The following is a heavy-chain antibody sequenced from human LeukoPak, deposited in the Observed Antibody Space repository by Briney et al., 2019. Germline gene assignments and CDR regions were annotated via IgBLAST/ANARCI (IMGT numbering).Heavy chain of an antibody. J-gene: IGHJ4*02. V-gene: IGHV1-69*05. CDR3: ARSPGYDSSGYWPQHSSLDY. D-gene: IGHD3-22*01. Sequence: ASVKVSCKASGGTFSSYAISWVRQAPGQGLEWMGRIIPIFGTANYAQKFQGRVTITTDASTSTAYMELSSLRSEDTAVYYCARSPGYDSSGYWPQHSSLDYWGQGTLVTVSS. CDR1: GGTFSSYA. CDR2: IIPIFGTA.